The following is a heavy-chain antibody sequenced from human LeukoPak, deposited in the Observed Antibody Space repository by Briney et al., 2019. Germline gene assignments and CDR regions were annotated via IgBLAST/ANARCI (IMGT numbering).Heavy chain of an antibody. CDR1: GFTFSSYA. J-gene: IGHJ4*02. CDR3: ARDGRWVLRFLEWLSETSYFDY. Sequence: PGRSLRLSCAASGFTFSSYAMHWVRQAPGKGLEWVAVISYDGGNKYYADSVKGRFTISRDNSKNTLYLQMNSLRAEDTAVYYCARDGRWVLRFLEWLSETSYFDYWGQGTLVTVSS. V-gene: IGHV3-30-3*01. CDR2: ISYDGGNK. D-gene: IGHD3-3*01.